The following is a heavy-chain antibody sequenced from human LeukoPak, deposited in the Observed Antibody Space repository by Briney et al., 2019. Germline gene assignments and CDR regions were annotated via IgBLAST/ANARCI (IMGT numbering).Heavy chain of an antibody. Sequence: SETLTLTCTVSGGSISSYYWSWIRQPPGKGLEWIGYIFYSGSTNYNPSLKSRVTISGHTSKNQFSLKLSPVTAADTAVYYCARGTTRWYFDHWGRGTLVTVSS. CDR2: IFYSGST. CDR1: GGSISSYY. D-gene: IGHD1-7*01. CDR3: ARGTTRWYFDH. V-gene: IGHV4-59*01. J-gene: IGHJ2*01.